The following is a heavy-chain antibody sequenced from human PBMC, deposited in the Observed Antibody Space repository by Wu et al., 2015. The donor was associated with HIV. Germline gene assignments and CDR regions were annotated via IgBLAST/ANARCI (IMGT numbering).Heavy chain of an antibody. J-gene: IGHJ5*02. CDR1: GYIFSDFG. D-gene: IGHD2-2*01. CDR2: ISAQSGKT. V-gene: IGHV1-18*01. CDR3: ARKPVSRYAYNWFDP. Sequence: VQLEQSGGEVKKPGASVKVACKASGYIFSDFGIHWVRQAPGQGLEWMGWISAQSGKTNYGLKFHGRVSLTTDTSSSTAYMELRSLRPDDTAVYFCARKPVSRYAYNWFDPWGQGTLVTVSS.